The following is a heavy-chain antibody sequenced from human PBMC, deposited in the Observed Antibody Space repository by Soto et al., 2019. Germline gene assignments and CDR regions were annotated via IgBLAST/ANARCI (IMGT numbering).Heavy chain of an antibody. CDR1: GFTFINAW. Sequence: PWGSLRLSCAASGFTFINAWIIFFRHSPGKGLEWVGRIKSKTDGGTTDYAAPVKGRFTISRDDSKNTLYLQMNSLKTEDTAVYYCTPAEWELPPSYWGQGTLVTVSS. J-gene: IGHJ4*02. V-gene: IGHV3-15*01. D-gene: IGHD1-26*01. CDR2: IKSKTDGGTT. CDR3: TPAEWELPPSY.